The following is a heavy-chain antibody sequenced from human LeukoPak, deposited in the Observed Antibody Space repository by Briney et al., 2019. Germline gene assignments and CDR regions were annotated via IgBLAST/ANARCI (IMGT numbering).Heavy chain of an antibody. CDR2: ISSSSSTI. CDR3: AREIVLMVYPPDY. V-gene: IGHV3-48*01. Sequence: PGGSLRLSCAASGFTFSSYWMSWVRQAPGKGLEWVSYISSSSSTIYYADSVKGRFTISRDNAKNSLYLQMNSLRAEDTAVYYCAREIVLMVYPPDYWGQGTLVTVSS. CDR1: GFTFSSYW. D-gene: IGHD2-8*01. J-gene: IGHJ4*02.